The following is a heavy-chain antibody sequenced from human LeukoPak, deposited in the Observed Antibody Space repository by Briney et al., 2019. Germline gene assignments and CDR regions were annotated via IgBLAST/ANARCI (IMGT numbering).Heavy chain of an antibody. CDR2: INTDGSST. D-gene: IGHD4-23*01. CDR3: ARDAGNHYYYKYMDV. Sequence: GGSLRLSCAASGFTFSSYWMHWVRQVPGKGLVWVSRINTDGSSTSYADSVKGRFTISRDNAKNTLYLQMNSLRAEDTAVYYCARDAGNHYYYKYMDVWGKGTTVTVSS. J-gene: IGHJ6*03. V-gene: IGHV3-74*01. CDR1: GFTFSSYW.